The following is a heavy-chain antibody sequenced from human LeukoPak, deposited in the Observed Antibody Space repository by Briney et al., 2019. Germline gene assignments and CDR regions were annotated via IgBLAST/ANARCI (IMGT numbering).Heavy chain of an antibody. CDR3: ARGYYDILTGYLPYYYYYMDV. J-gene: IGHJ6*03. D-gene: IGHD3-9*01. CDR1: GYTFTSYD. CDR2: MNPNSGNT. V-gene: IGHV1-8*01. Sequence: ASVKVSCKASGYTFTSYDINWVRQATGQGLEWMGWMNPNSGNTGYAQKFQGRVTMTRDTSISTAYMELSRLRSDDTAVYYCARGYYDILTGYLPYYYYYMDVWGKGTTVTISS.